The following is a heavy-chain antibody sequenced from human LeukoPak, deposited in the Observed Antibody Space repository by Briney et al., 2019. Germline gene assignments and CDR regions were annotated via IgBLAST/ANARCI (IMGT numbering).Heavy chain of an antibody. D-gene: IGHD5-18*01. CDR2: ISSSGSTI. V-gene: IGHV3-11*01. CDR3: ARETGYSYDKKVDC. Sequence: KPGGSLRLSCAASGFTFSDYYMSWIRQAPGKGLEWVSYISSSGSTIYYADSVKGRFTISRDNAKNSLYLQMNSLRAEDTAVYYCARETGYSYDKKVDCWGQGTLVTVSS. CDR1: GFTFSDYY. J-gene: IGHJ4*02.